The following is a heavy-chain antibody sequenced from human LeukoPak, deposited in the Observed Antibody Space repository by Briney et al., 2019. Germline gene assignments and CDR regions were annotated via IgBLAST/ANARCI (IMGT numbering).Heavy chain of an antibody. CDR1: GGSFSGYY. V-gene: IGHV4-34*01. Sequence: KASETLSLTCAVYGGSFSGYYWSWIRQPPGKGLEWIGEINHSGSTNYNPSLKSRVTISVDTSKNQFSLKLSSVTAADTAVYYCARGLGAIVYWGQGTLVTVSS. CDR2: INHSGST. J-gene: IGHJ4*02. CDR3: ARGLGAIVY. D-gene: IGHD3-16*02.